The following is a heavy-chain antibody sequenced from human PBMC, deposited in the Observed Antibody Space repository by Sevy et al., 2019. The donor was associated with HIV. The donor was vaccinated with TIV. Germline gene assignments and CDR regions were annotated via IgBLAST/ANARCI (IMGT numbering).Heavy chain of an antibody. CDR1: GYSFTSYW. CDR3: ARRGYCSSTSCYIRGVFDY. V-gene: IGHV5-51*01. Sequence: GESLKISCKGSGYSFTSYWIGWVRQMPGKGLEWMGIIYPGDSDTRYSPSFQGHVTISADKSISTAYLQWSSLKASDTAMYYCARRGYCSSTSCYIRGVFDYWGQGTLVTVSS. D-gene: IGHD2-2*02. J-gene: IGHJ4*02. CDR2: IYPGDSDT.